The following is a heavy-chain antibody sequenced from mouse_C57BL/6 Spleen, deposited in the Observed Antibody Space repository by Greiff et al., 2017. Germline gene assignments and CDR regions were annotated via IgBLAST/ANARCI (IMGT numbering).Heavy chain of an antibody. CDR3: ARDGITTVGYYCDY. CDR2: IDPSDSYT. J-gene: IGHJ2*01. Sequence: QVQLQQPGAELVRPGTSVKLSCKASGYTFTSYWMHWVKQRPGQGLEWIGVIDPSDSYTNYNQKFKGKATLTVDTSSSTAYMQLSSLTSEDSAVYYCARDGITTVGYYCDYWGQGTTLTVSS. CDR1: GYTFTSYW. V-gene: IGHV1-59*01. D-gene: IGHD1-1*01.